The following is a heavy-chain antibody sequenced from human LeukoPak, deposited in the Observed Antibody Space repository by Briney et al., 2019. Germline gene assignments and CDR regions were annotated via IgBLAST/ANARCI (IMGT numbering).Heavy chain of an antibody. D-gene: IGHD3-22*01. V-gene: IGHV3-30*03. Sequence: GGSLRLSCAASGFSFTAYWMSWVRQAPGKGLEWVAVISYDGSNKYYADSVKGRFTISRDNSKNTLYLQMNSLRAEDTAVYYCARDTTNRITMIVDPYFDYWGQGTLVTVSS. CDR2: ISYDGSNK. CDR1: GFSFTAYW. CDR3: ARDTTNRITMIVDPYFDY. J-gene: IGHJ4*02.